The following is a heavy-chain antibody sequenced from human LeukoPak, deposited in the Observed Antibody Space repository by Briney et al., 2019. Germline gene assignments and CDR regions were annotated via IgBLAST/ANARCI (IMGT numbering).Heavy chain of an antibody. V-gene: IGHV5-51*01. CDR3: AKYGAGSFLDFFDY. J-gene: IGHJ4*02. CDR2: IYPGDSDT. CDR1: GYHFTSYW. D-gene: IGHD3-10*01. Sequence: GASPQIYRKSSGYHFTSYWIGWVRQMPGKGLEWMRIIYPGDSDTRYSPSFQGQVTISADKSISTAYLQWSSLKASDTAMYYCAKYGAGSFLDFFDYWGQGTLVTVSS.